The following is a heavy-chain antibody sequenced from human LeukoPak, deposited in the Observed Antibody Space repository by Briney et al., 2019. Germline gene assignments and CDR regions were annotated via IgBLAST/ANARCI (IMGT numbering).Heavy chain of an antibody. D-gene: IGHD4-17*01. Sequence: ASVKVSCKASGYTFTAYYIHWVRQAPGQGLEWMGWINPTSGGTNSAQKFQGRVTMTEDTSTDTAYMELSSLRSEDTAVYYCATPMTTVTRSGMDVWGQGTTVTVSS. CDR2: INPTSGGT. J-gene: IGHJ6*02. CDR3: ATPMTTVTRSGMDV. CDR1: GYTFTAYY. V-gene: IGHV1-2*02.